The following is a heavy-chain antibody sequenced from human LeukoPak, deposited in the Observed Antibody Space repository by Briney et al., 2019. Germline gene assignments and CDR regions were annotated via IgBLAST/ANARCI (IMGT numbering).Heavy chain of an antibody. J-gene: IGHJ4*02. CDR1: GVIVSSNY. CDR2: IYSGGST. D-gene: IGHD2-15*01. Sequence: GGSLRLSCAASGVIVSSNYMTWVRQAPGKGLEWVSVIYSGGSTYYADSVKGRFTISRDNSKNTLNLQMNSLRAEDTAVYYCARDSDCSGGSCHFDYWGQGTLVTVSS. V-gene: IGHV3-53*01. CDR3: ARDSDCSGGSCHFDY.